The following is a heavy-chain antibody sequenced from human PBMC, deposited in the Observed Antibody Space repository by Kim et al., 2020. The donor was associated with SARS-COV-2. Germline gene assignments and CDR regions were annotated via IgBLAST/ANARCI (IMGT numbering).Heavy chain of an antibody. CDR2: GGSR. CDR3: AESNWFDA. Sequence: GGSRYSADPGKGRFTISGDNSKNTLYLQMTSLRAEDKGVYYGAESNWFDAWGQGTLVTVSS. V-gene: IGHV3-23*01. J-gene: IGHJ5*02.